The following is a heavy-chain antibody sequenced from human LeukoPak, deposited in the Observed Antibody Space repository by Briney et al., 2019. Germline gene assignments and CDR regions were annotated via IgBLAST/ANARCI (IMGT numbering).Heavy chain of an antibody. V-gene: IGHV3-23*01. Sequence: GGSLRLSCAASGFTGSNNYMSWVRQAPGKGLGWVSGLSGSGGSTDYADSVKGRFTVSRDNSKNTLFLQMNSLRAEDTAIYYCAKERDYGPADYWGQGTLVTVSS. D-gene: IGHD4/OR15-4a*01. CDR3: AKERDYGPADY. CDR2: LSGSGGST. J-gene: IGHJ4*02. CDR1: GFTGSNNY.